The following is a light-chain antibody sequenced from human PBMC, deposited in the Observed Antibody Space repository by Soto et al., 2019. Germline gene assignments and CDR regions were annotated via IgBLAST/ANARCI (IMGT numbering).Light chain of an antibody. Sequence: DIQMTQSPSSLSASVGDRVTITCQASQDISKYLNGYQLQPGKAPRLLIYDASNVDAGVPSRFSGSGSGTDFTLTISSLQPEDIATYFCQQFDTLPPAFGQGTQLEIK. CDR1: QDISKY. V-gene: IGKV1-33*01. CDR2: DAS. CDR3: QQFDTLPPA. J-gene: IGKJ2*01.